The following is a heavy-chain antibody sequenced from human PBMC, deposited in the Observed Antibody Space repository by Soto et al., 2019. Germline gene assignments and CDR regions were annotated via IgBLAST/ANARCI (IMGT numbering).Heavy chain of an antibody. V-gene: IGHV1-18*01. J-gene: IGHJ6*02. CDR1: GYTFTSYG. CDR2: ISAYNGNT. CDR3: ARDSGGWYTNYYYGMDV. Sequence: GASVKVSCKASGYTFTSYGISWVRQAPGQGLEWMGWISAYNGNTNYAQKLQGRVTMTTDTSTSTAYMELRSLRSDDTAVYYCARDSGGWYTNYYYGMDVWGQGTTVTVS. D-gene: IGHD6-19*01.